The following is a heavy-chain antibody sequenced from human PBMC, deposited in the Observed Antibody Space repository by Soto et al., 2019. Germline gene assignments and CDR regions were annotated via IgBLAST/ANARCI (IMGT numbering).Heavy chain of an antibody. CDR2: IIPIFSTP. CDR3: ARDKDRQQLGGNYYYGIDV. D-gene: IGHD2-15*01. V-gene: IGHV1-69*12. CDR1: GGTFGNSA. Sequence: QVQLVQSGAEVKKPGSSVTVSCKASGGTFGNSAISWVRQAPGQGLEWMGGIIPIFSTPDYAQTFQGRVKITANESTTTAYMELTSLKSEDTAVYYCARDKDRQQLGGNYYYGIDVWGQGTTVTVSS. J-gene: IGHJ6*02.